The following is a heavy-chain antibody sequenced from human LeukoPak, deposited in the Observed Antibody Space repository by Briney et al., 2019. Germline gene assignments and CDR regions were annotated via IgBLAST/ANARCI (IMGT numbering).Heavy chain of an antibody. V-gene: IGHV1-8*01. J-gene: IGHJ4*02. D-gene: IGHD2-2*01. Sequence: ASVKVSCKASGYTFTSYDINWVRQATGQGLEWMGWMNPNSGNTGYAQKFQGRVTMTRDTSISTAYMELSWLRSDDTAVYYCARTRVGYCSSTSCSGFDYWGQGTLVTVSS. CDR3: ARTRVGYCSSTSCSGFDY. CDR2: MNPNSGNT. CDR1: GYTFTSYD.